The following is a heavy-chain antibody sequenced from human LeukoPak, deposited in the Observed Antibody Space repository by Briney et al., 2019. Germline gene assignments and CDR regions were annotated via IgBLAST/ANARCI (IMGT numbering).Heavy chain of an antibody. Sequence: ASVKVSCKASEYTFTGYYMHWVRQAPGQGLEWMGWINPNSGGTNYAQKFQGRVTMTRDTSISTAYMELSRLRSDDTAVYYCASFYGSGFSSDYWGQGTLVTVSS. V-gene: IGHV1-2*02. D-gene: IGHD3-10*01. CDR3: ASFYGSGFSSDY. CDR1: EYTFTGYY. J-gene: IGHJ4*02. CDR2: INPNSGGT.